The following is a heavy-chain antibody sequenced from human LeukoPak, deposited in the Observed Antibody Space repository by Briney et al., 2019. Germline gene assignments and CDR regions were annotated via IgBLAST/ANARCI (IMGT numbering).Heavy chain of an antibody. J-gene: IGHJ5*01. D-gene: IGHD5-12*01. CDR1: GFTFSTFA. V-gene: IGHV3-23*01. CDR2: TSKTGFTT. CDR3: AKDIGAEPEDWFDS. Sequence: GGSLRLSCSASGFTFSTFAMSWVRQAPGKGLEWVSTTSKTGFTTNYADSVRGRFTVSRDNSKNTLYLQMNSLRAEDTAEYYCAKDIGAEPEDWFDSWGQGTLVTVTS.